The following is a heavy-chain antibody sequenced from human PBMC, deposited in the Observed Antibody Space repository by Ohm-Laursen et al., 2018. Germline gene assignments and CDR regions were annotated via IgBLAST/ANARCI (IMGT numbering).Heavy chain of an antibody. CDR3: AIHSGYDPIDY. CDR1: GYTFTSYG. CDR2: ISAYNGNT. V-gene: IGHV1-18*01. J-gene: IGHJ4*02. D-gene: IGHD5-12*01. Sequence: ASAKVSCKPSGYTFTSYGISWVRQAPGQGLEWMGWISAYNGNTNYAQKLQGRVTMTTDTSTSTAYMELRSLRSDDTAVYYCAIHSGYDPIDYWGQGTLVTVSS.